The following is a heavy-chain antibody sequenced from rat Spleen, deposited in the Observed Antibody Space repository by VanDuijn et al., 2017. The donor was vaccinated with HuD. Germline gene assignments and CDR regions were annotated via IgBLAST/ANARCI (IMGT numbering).Heavy chain of an antibody. Sequence: EVQLQESGPGLVKPSQSLSLTCSVTGYSITSNYWGWIRKFPGNKMEWIGHISSSGSSSYNPSLKSRISITRDTSKNQFFLQLNSITTEDTATYYCARYEYYSSPFGYWGQGTLVTVSS. CDR2: ISSSGSS. J-gene: IGHJ3*01. CDR3: ARYEYYSSPFGY. D-gene: IGHD1-2*01. CDR1: GYSITSNY. V-gene: IGHV3-1*01.